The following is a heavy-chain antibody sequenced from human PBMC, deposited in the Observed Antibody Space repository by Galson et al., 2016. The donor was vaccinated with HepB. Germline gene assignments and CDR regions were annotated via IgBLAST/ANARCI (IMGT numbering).Heavy chain of an antibody. D-gene: IGHD1-26*01. Sequence: TLSLTCAVAGASVSSGDYFWSWIRQPPGKGLEWIGYIYHSGVTYYNPSLNSRVTISLDGSKNQFSLNLNPVTAADTAVYFCPSGIVGADTPFDYWGQGSLVTVSS. CDR2: IYHSGVT. V-gene: IGHV4-30-2*01. CDR3: PSGIVGADTPFDY. CDR1: GASVSSGDYF. J-gene: IGHJ4*02.